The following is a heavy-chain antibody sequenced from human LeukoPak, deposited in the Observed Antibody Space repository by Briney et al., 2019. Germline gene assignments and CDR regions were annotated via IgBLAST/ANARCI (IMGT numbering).Heavy chain of an antibody. CDR2: ISGSGGST. J-gene: IGHJ4*02. V-gene: IGHV3-23*01. CDR1: GFTSSSYA. Sequence: GGSLRLSCAASGFTSSSYAMSWVRQAPGKGLGWVSAISGSGGSTYYADSVKGRFTISRDNSKNTLYLQMNSLRAEDTAVYYCAKVGYSYGFNYFDYWGQGTLVTVSS. D-gene: IGHD5-18*01. CDR3: AKVGYSYGFNYFDY.